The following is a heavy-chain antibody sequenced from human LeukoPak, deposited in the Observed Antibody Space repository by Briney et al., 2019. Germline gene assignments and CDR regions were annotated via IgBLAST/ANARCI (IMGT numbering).Heavy chain of an antibody. D-gene: IGHD4-17*01. J-gene: IGHJ4*02. CDR2: ISAYNGNT. Sequence: ASVKVSCKASGYTFTSYGISWVRQAPGQGLELMGWISAYNGNTNYAQKLQGRVTMTTDTSTSTAYMELRSLRSDDTAVYYCAREAYGDYVEDYWGQGTLVTVSS. V-gene: IGHV1-18*01. CDR1: GYTFTSYG. CDR3: AREAYGDYVEDY.